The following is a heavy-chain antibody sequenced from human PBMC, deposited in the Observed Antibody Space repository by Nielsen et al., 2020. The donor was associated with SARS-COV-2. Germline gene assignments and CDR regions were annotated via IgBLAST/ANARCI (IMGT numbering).Heavy chain of an antibody. J-gene: IGHJ4*02. Sequence: ASVKVSCKASGYTFTSYYINWVRQATGQGLEWMGWMNPNSGNTGYAQKFQGSVTMTRNTSISTAYMELSSLRSEDTAVYYCAREGVVGATTGFDYWGQGTLVTVSS. CDR3: AREGVVGATTGFDY. CDR1: GYTFTSYY. V-gene: IGHV1-8*01. D-gene: IGHD1-26*01. CDR2: MNPNSGNT.